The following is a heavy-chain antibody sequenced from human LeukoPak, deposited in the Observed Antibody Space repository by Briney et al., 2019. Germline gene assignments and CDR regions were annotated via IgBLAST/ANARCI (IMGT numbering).Heavy chain of an antibody. CDR1: GGSISSYY. J-gene: IGHJ6*03. CDR2: IYYSGST. D-gene: IGHD2-2*01. CDR3: ARDRVVPAFFNDLGYYYMDV. V-gene: IGHV4-59*01. Sequence: SETLSLTCTVSGGSISSYYWSWIRQPPGKGLEWIGYIYYSGSTNYNPSLKSRVTISVDTSKNQFSLKQSSVTAADTAVYYCARDRVVPAFFNDLGYYYMDVWGKGTTVTVSS.